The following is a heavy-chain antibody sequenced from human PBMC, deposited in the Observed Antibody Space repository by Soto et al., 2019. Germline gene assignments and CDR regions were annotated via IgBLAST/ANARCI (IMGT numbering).Heavy chain of an antibody. CDR1: GYTFTSYY. Sequence: QVQLVQSGAEVKKPGASVKVSCKASGYTFTSYYMHWVRQAPGQGLEWMGIINPSGGSTSYAQKFQGRVTMTRDTSTSTVYMELSSLRSEDTAVYYCARDPGHDFWSGYALDYWGQGTLVTVSS. D-gene: IGHD3-3*01. J-gene: IGHJ4*02. CDR2: INPSGGST. V-gene: IGHV1-46*01. CDR3: ARDPGHDFWSGYALDY.